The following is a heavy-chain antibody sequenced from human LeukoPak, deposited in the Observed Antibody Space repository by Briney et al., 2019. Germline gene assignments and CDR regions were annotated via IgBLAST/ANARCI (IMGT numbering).Heavy chain of an antibody. Sequence: ASETLSLTCTVSGGSISSYYWSWIRQPPGKGLEWIGYIYYSGSTNYNPSLKSRVTISVDTSKNQFSLKLSSVTAADTAVYYCARVGGNYYDSSGYLPLGTKYYFDYWGQGTLVTVSS. V-gene: IGHV4-59*01. D-gene: IGHD3-22*01. J-gene: IGHJ4*02. CDR1: GGSISSYY. CDR3: ARVGGNYYDSSGYLPLGTKYYFDY. CDR2: IYYSGST.